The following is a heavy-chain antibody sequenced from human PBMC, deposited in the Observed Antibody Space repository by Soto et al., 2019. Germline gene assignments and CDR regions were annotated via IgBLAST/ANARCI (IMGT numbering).Heavy chain of an antibody. J-gene: IGHJ5*02. D-gene: IGHD3-3*01. V-gene: IGHV5-51*01. Sequence: GESLKISCKASGYTFNTYWIAWVRQMPGKGLEWMGLIYPGDSDTRYSPSFQGQVTISADKSTSTAYLEWSSLKASDTAMFFCVRHGFNKQLVLEKFRSAPWGQETQVPVSS. CDR1: GYTFNTYW. CDR3: VRHGFNKQLVLEKFRSAP. CDR2: IYPGDSDT.